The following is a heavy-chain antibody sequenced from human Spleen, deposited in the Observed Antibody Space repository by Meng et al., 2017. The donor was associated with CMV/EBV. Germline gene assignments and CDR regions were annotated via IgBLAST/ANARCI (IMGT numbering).Heavy chain of an antibody. CDR3: TQDYNFDY. V-gene: IGHV3-73*01. CDR2: IRSKAESYAT. D-gene: IGHD4-11*01. Sequence: KLSCAASGFTFSGSAMHWVRQASGQGLEWVGRIRSKAESYATAYAVSVKGRFTISRDDSKNTAYLQMNSLKTEDTAVYYCTQDYNFDYWGQGTLVTVSS. CDR1: GFTFSGSA. J-gene: IGHJ4*02.